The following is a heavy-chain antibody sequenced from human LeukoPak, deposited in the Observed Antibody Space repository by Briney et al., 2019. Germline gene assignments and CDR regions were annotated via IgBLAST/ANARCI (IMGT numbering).Heavy chain of an antibody. J-gene: IGHJ5*02. CDR1: GFTFSSYW. Sequence: GGSLRLSCAASGFTFSSYWMHWVRQAPGKGLVWVSRIKSDGSSTNYADSVKGRFTISRDNAKNTLYLQMNSLRAEDTAVYYCARDVVVVPAAMRNWFDPWGQGTLVTVSS. D-gene: IGHD2-2*01. CDR2: IKSDGSST. CDR3: ARDVVVVPAAMRNWFDP. V-gene: IGHV3-74*01.